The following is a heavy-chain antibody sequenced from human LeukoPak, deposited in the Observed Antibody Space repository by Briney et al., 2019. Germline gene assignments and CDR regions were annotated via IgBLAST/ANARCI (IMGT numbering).Heavy chain of an antibody. D-gene: IGHD2-2*01. CDR1: GFTFSNYA. V-gene: IGHV3-23*01. CDR2: VSGSGGTT. J-gene: IGHJ2*01. Sequence: GGSLRLSCAASGFTFSNYAMTWIRQAPGKGLEWVAVVSGSGGTTYHADSVKGRFIASKDNSENTLSLQMNSLRAEDTAVYYCVVIFVPAAVWQFDVWGRGTLVTVSS. CDR3: VVIFVPAAVWQFDV.